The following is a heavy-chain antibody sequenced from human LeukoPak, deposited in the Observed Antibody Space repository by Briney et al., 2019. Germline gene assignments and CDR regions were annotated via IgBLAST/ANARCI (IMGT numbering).Heavy chain of an antibody. V-gene: IGHV3-20*04. D-gene: IGHD1-26*01. CDR3: ARGDSGSNPGIFDY. CDR2: INWNGGST. Sequence: GGSLRLSCAASGFTFDDYGMSWVRHPPGKGLEWVSGINWNGGSTGYADSMKGRFTISRDNAKNSLYLQMNSLRAEDTALYYCARGDSGSNPGIFDYWGQGTLVTVSS. J-gene: IGHJ4*02. CDR1: GFTFDDYG.